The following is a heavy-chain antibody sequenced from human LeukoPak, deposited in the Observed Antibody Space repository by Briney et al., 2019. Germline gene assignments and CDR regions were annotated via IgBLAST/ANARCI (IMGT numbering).Heavy chain of an antibody. D-gene: IGHD4-23*01. CDR2: IIPILGIA. V-gene: IGHV1-69*04. Sequence: GSSVKVSCKASGGTFSSYAISWVRQAPGQGLEWMGRIIPILGIANYAQKFQGRVTITADKSTSTAYMELSSLRSEDTAVYYCARGGPGGNSGHGGYWGQGTLVTVSS. J-gene: IGHJ4*02. CDR3: ARGGPGGNSGHGGY. CDR1: GGTFSSYA.